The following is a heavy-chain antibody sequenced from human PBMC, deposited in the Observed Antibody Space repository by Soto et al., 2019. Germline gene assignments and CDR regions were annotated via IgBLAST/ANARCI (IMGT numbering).Heavy chain of an antibody. D-gene: IGHD3-10*01. Sequence: PSETLSLTCTVSGVSISSGGYYWSWIRQHPGKGLEWIGYIYYSGSTYYNPSLKSRVTISVDTSKNQFSLKLSSVTAADTAVYYCARVRVVRGVIHWFDPWGQGTLVTVSS. CDR2: IYYSGST. CDR1: GVSISSGGYY. V-gene: IGHV4-31*03. J-gene: IGHJ5*01. CDR3: ARVRVVRGVIHWFDP.